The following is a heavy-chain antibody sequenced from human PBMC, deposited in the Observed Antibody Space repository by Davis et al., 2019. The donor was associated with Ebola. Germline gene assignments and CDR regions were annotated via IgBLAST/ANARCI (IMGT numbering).Heavy chain of an antibody. Sequence: GESLKISCKDSGNSFNTHWIGRVRQMPGKGLEWMGIIYTGDSDTRYSPSFRGQVTFLADKSIKTAFLQWSSLKASDTAMYYCATLRRTITGMDDGFDIWGQGTRVTVSS. CDR2: IYTGDSDT. D-gene: IGHD1-20*01. CDR1: GNSFNTHW. J-gene: IGHJ3*02. V-gene: IGHV5-51*01. CDR3: ATLRRTITGMDDGFDI.